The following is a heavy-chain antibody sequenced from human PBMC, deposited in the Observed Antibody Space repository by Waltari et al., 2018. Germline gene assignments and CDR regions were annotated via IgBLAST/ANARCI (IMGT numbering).Heavy chain of an antibody. D-gene: IGHD4-17*01. CDR3: ARAGDYGEHDY. Sequence: QLQLQESGSGLVKPSQTLSLTCAVSGGSISRGGYSWSWIRQPPGKGLEWIRYIYHSGSTYYNPSLKSRVTISVDRSKNQFALKLSSVTAADTAVYNCARAGDYGEHDYWGQGTLVTVSS. CDR2: IYHSGST. J-gene: IGHJ4*02. CDR1: GGSISRGGYS. V-gene: IGHV4-30-2*01.